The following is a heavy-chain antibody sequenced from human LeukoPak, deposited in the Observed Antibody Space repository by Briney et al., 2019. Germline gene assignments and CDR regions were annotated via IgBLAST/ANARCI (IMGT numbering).Heavy chain of an antibody. CDR3: ARDIGTWSSDRDKTKITIFGVEELTGQGDY. CDR1: GYSISSGYY. J-gene: IGHJ4*02. V-gene: IGHV4-38-2*02. Sequence: SETLSLTCTVSGYSISSGYYWGWIRQPPGKGLEWIGSIYHSGSTYYNPSLKSRVTISVDTSKNQFSLKLSSVTAADTAVYYCARDIGTWSSDRDKTKITIFGVEELTGQGDYWGQGTLVTVSS. D-gene: IGHD3-3*01. CDR2: IYHSGST.